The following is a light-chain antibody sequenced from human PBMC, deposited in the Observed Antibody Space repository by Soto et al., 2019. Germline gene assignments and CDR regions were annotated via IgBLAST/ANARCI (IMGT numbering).Light chain of an antibody. Sequence: DIPMTQSPSSLSASVGDRVTITCRASQAISNYLAWYQQKPGKVPKLLIYATSTLDSGVPSRFSGSGSGTDFTLTISSLQPEDVATYYCQKYNTARCTFGQGTKVEIK. CDR2: ATS. V-gene: IGKV1-27*01. J-gene: IGKJ1*01. CDR3: QKYNTARCT. CDR1: QAISNY.